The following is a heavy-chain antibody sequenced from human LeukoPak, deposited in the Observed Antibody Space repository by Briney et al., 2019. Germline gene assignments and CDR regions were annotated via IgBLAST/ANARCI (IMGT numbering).Heavy chain of an antibody. J-gene: IGHJ4*02. V-gene: IGHV3-23*01. CDR2: ISGSGGST. Sequence: PGGSPRLSCAASGFTFSSYAMSWVRQAPGKGLEWVSPISGSGGSTYYADSVKGRFTISRDNSKNTLYLQMNSLRAEDTAVYYCAKTDRWLVIANFDYWGQGTLVTVSS. CDR3: AKTDRWLVIANFDY. D-gene: IGHD2-21*01. CDR1: GFTFSSYA.